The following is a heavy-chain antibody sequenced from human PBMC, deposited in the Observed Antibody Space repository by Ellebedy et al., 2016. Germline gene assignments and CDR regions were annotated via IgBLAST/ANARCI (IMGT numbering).Heavy chain of an antibody. CDR1: GFDFSDCP. V-gene: IGHV3-48*04. CDR3: AKDHPNWANDY. Sequence: GESLKISCEVSGFDFSDCPMNWARQAPGKGLEWISYISGIRTNATYYADSVRGRFTISRDNAKNSVYLQMNNLRVDDTALYYCAKDHPNWANDYWGQGVLVTVSS. D-gene: IGHD7-27*01. CDR2: ISGIRTNAT. J-gene: IGHJ4*02.